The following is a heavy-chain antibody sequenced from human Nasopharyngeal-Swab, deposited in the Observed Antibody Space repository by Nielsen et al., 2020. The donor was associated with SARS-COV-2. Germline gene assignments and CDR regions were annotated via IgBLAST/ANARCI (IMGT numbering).Heavy chain of an antibody. J-gene: IGHJ4*02. CDR3: ARSDIAAAGTWVLGY. CDR1: GGTFSSYA. Sequence: SVKVSCKASGGTFSSYAISWVRQAPGQGLEWMGGIIPIFGTANYAQKFQGRVTITADESTSTAYMELSSLRSEDTAMYYCARSDIAAAGTWVLGYWGQGTLVTVSS. CDR2: IIPIFGTA. D-gene: IGHD6-13*01. V-gene: IGHV1-69*13.